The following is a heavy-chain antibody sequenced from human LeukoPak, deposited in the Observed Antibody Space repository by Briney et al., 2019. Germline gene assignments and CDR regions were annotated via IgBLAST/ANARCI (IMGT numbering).Heavy chain of an antibody. Sequence: SETLSLTCTVSGGSISSYYGSWIRQPAGKGLEWIGRIYTSGSTNYNPSLKSRVTMSVDTSKNQFSLKLSSVTAADTAVSYCARDSWVGATFNYSGQGTLVTVST. J-gene: IGHJ4*02. CDR3: ARDSWVGATFNY. CDR1: GGSISSYY. CDR2: IYTSGST. V-gene: IGHV4-4*07. D-gene: IGHD1-26*01.